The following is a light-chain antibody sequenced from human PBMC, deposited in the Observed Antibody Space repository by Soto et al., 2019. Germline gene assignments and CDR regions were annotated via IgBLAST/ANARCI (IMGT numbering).Light chain of an antibody. Sequence: VLTQSPGTLSLSPGEEATLSCRASQSVDSNYLAWYQQKPGQAPRLLIYGASNRATGIPARFSGSGSGTDFTLTISSLEPEDFAVYYCQQRSNWPPITFGQGTRLEI. CDR2: GAS. V-gene: IGKV3-11*01. CDR1: QSVDSNY. CDR3: QQRSNWPPIT. J-gene: IGKJ5*01.